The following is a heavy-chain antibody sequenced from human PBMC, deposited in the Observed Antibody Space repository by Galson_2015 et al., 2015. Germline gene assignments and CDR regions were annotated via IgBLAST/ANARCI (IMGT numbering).Heavy chain of an antibody. J-gene: IGHJ4*02. Sequence: SLRLSCAASGFTFSSYGMHWVRQAPGKGLEWVAVIWYDGSNKYYADSVKGRFTISRDNSKNTLYRQMNSLRAEDTAVYYCASGNSGSSPFDYWGQGTLVTVSS. V-gene: IGHV3-33*01. CDR1: GFTFSSYG. CDR2: IWYDGSNK. CDR3: ASGNSGSSPFDY. D-gene: IGHD1-26*01.